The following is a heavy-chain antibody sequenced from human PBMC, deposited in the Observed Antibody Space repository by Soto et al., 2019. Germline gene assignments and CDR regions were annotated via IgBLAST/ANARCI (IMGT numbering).Heavy chain of an antibody. CDR1: GGSVSSGSYY. V-gene: IGHV4-61*01. CDR3: ARAAYDFWSGYLDY. CDR2: IYYSGST. J-gene: IGHJ4*02. D-gene: IGHD3-3*01. Sequence: SETLSLTCTVSGGSVSSGSYYWSWIRQPPGKGLEWIGYIYYSGSTNYNPSLKSRVTISVDTSKNQFSLKLSSVTAADTAVYYCARAAYDFWSGYLDYWGQGTLVTVSS.